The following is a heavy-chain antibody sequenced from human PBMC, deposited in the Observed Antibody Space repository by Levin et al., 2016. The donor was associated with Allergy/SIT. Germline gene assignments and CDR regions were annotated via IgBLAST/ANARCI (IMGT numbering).Heavy chain of an antibody. CDR3: ARDGSGGSSWYGGGQKYFDY. CDR2: ISSSSSYI. D-gene: IGHD6-13*01. V-gene: IGHV3-21*01. CDR1: GFTFSSYS. Sequence: GESLKISCAASGFTFSSYSMNWVRQAPGKGLEWVSSISSSSSYIYYADSVKGRFTISRDNSKNTLYLQMNSLRAEDTAVYYCARDGSGGSSWYGGGQKYFDYWGQGTLVTVSS. J-gene: IGHJ4*02.